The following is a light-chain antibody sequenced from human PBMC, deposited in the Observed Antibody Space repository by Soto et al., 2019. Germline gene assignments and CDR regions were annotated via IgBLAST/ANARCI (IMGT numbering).Light chain of an antibody. CDR2: DVT. CDR1: TSDVGRYNY. Sequence: QSALTQPASVSGFLGQSITISCTGTTSDVGRYNYVSWYQQHPGKAPKLLIYDVTNRPTGVSNRFSGSKSGNTASLNSSGLQSEDEADYYCGSYTSSSSQFGGGTKLTV. J-gene: IGLJ2*01. CDR3: GSYTSSSSQ. V-gene: IGLV2-14*03.